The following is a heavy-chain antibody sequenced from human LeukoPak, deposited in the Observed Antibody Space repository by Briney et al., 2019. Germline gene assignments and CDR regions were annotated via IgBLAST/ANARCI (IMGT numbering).Heavy chain of an antibody. Sequence: TSVKVSSKASGSTFTSYGISWVRQAPGQGLEWMGWFSAYNGNTNYPQKLQGRVTMTTDTSTSTAYMELRSLRSDDTAVYYCARGTYYYDSSGYYYFDYWGQGTLVTVSS. CDR1: GSTFTSYG. CDR3: ARGTYYYDSSGYYYFDY. V-gene: IGHV1-18*01. D-gene: IGHD3-22*01. CDR2: FSAYNGNT. J-gene: IGHJ4*02.